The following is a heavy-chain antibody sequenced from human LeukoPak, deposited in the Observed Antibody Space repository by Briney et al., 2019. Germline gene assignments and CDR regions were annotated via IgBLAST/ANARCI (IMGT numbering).Heavy chain of an antibody. D-gene: IGHD6-13*01. CDR2: IGGSAGSA. CDR3: AKDRESSSWYFDY. Sequence: PGGSMRLSCAASGLIFSNYIMSWVRQAPGKGLEWVSTIGGSAGSAYYADSVKGRFTVSRDNSKNTIYQQMNGLRVEDTAVYYCAKDRESSSWYFDYWGQGTLVTVSS. CDR1: GLIFSNYI. J-gene: IGHJ4*02. V-gene: IGHV3-23*01.